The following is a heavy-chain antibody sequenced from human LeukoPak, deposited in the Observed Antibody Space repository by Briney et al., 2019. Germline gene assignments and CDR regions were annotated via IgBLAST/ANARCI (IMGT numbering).Heavy chain of an antibody. CDR2: IRYDGSNK. Sequence: PGGSLRLSCAASGFTFSSYGMHWVRQAPGKGLEWVAFIRYDGSNKYYADSVKGRFTISRDNSKNTLYLQMNSLRAEDTAVYYCAKEKGRYCSSTSCYPIDYWGQGTLVTVSS. V-gene: IGHV3-30*02. CDR1: GFTFSSYG. CDR3: AKEKGRYCSSTSCYPIDY. D-gene: IGHD2-2*01. J-gene: IGHJ4*02.